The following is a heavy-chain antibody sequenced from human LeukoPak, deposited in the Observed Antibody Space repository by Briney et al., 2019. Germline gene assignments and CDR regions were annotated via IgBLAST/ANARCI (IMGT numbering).Heavy chain of an antibody. CDR3: ARGRGAVVPAAIRTTGNYYFDY. CDR1: GGSFSGYY. Sequence: SETLSLTCAVYGGSFSGYYCSWIRQPPGKGLEWIGEINHSGSTNYNPSLKSRVTISVDTSKNQFSLKLSSVTAADTAVYYCARGRGAVVPAAIRTTGNYYFDYWGQGTLVTVSS. D-gene: IGHD2-2*02. V-gene: IGHV4-34*01. J-gene: IGHJ4*02. CDR2: INHSGST.